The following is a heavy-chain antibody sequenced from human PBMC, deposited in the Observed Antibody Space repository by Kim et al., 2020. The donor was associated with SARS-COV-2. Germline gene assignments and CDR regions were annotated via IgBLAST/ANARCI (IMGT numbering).Heavy chain of an antibody. CDR2: SGSTI. Sequence: SGSTIYYADSVKGRFTNSRDNAKNSLYLQMNSLRAEDTAVYYCARDQHVEWGQGTLVTVSS. J-gene: IGHJ4*02. V-gene: IGHV3-48*03. CDR3: ARDQHVE. D-gene: IGHD3-3*01.